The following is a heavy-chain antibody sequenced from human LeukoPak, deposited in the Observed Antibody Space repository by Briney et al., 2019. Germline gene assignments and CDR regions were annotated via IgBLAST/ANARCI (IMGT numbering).Heavy chain of an antibody. Sequence: SVKVSCKASGGTFSSYAISWVRQAPGQGLEWMGGIIPIFGTANYAQKFQGRVTITADESTSTAYMELSSLKSEDTAVYYCAAAYCGGDCYSDFDYWGQGTLVTVSS. CDR3: AAAYCGGDCYSDFDY. D-gene: IGHD2-21*02. J-gene: IGHJ4*02. CDR1: GGTFSSYA. V-gene: IGHV1-69*13. CDR2: IIPIFGTA.